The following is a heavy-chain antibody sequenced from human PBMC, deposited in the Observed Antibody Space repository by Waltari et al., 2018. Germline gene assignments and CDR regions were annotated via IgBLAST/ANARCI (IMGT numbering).Heavy chain of an antibody. V-gene: IGHV4-59*08. Sequence: HVQLQESGPGLVKPSETLSLTCTVSGDFPSDDHWNWIRQAPGKGLAWIAYLRNSGGTKFTPSLQSRVTVSAVTSKKQFSLRLTSVTAADTAIYYCARLPTKYYDSLGWGFFDQWGQGILVTVSS. J-gene: IGHJ4*02. CDR3: ARLPTKYYDSLGWGFFDQ. CDR1: GDFPSDDH. D-gene: IGHD3-22*01. CDR2: LRNSGGT.